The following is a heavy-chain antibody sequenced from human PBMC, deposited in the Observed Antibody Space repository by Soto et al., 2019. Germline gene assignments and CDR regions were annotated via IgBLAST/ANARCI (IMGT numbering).Heavy chain of an antibody. D-gene: IGHD3-16*02. V-gene: IGHV1-8*01. Sequence: ASVKVSCKASGYTFTSYDINWVRQATGQGLEWMGWMNPNSGNTSYAQKFQGRVTMTRNTSMSTAYMELRSLRSDDTAVYYCARCLDLGELSLQSDYWGQGTLVTVSS. CDR2: MNPNSGNT. CDR1: GYTFTSYD. J-gene: IGHJ4*02. CDR3: ARCLDLGELSLQSDY.